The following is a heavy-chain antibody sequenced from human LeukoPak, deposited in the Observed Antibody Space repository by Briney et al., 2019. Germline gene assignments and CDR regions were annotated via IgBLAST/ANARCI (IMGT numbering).Heavy chain of an antibody. J-gene: IGHJ4*02. Sequence: GGSLRLSSAASGFTFSSYWMSWVRPAPGKGLGWVANIKQDGSEKYYVDSVKGRFTISRDNAKNSLYLQMNSLRAEDTAVYYCARSYYVWGSYPPDDYWGQGTLVTVSS. CDR3: ARSYYVWGSYPPDDY. CDR2: IKQDGSEK. CDR1: GFTFSSYW. D-gene: IGHD3-16*02. V-gene: IGHV3-7*01.